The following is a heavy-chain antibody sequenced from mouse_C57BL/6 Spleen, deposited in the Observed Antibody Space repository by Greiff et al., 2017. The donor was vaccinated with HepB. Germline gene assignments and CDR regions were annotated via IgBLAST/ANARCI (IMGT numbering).Heavy chain of an antibody. CDR2: IDPSDSYT. Sequence: VQLQQPGAELVRPGTSVKLSCKASGYTFTSYWMHWVKQRPGQGLEWIGVIDPSDSYTNYNQKFKGKATLTVDTSSSTAYMQLSSLTSEDSAVYYCARKGQTTVVATDYWGQGTTLTVSS. CDR1: GYTFTSYW. J-gene: IGHJ2*01. V-gene: IGHV1-59*01. CDR3: ARKGQTTVVATDY. D-gene: IGHD1-1*01.